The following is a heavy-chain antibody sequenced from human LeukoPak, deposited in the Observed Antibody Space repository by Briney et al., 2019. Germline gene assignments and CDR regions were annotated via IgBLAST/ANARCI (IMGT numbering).Heavy chain of an antibody. V-gene: IGHV3-66*01. CDR1: GFTVSSNY. CDR2: IYSCGST. CDR3: AIDGPSVLRYFDWQLLPDC. Sequence: PGESLRLSCAASGFTVSSNYMSWGRQAPGKGLELVSVIYSCGSTYYADSVKGRFPISISNYKTTLHLQMNILRVDDTAVYYFAIDGPSVLRYFDWQLLPDCWGQGTLVTVSS. D-gene: IGHD3-9*01. J-gene: IGHJ4*02.